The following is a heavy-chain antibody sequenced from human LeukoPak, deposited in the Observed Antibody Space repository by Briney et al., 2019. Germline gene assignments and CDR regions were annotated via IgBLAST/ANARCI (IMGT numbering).Heavy chain of an antibody. Sequence: PGGSLRLSCAASGFTFSSYSMNWVRQAPGKGLEWVSYISSSSSTIYYADSVKGRFTISRDNAKNSLYLQMNSLRAEDTAVYYCARGDSSDFDYWGQGTLVTVSS. V-gene: IGHV3-48*04. CDR1: GFTFSSYS. CDR3: ARGDSSDFDY. CDR2: ISSSSSTI. J-gene: IGHJ4*02. D-gene: IGHD6-25*01.